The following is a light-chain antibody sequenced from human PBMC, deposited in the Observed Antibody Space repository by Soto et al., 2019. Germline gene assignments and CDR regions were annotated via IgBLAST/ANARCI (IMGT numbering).Light chain of an antibody. V-gene: IGKV3-20*01. CDR2: AAS. CDR1: QSVKNNY. J-gene: IGKJ1*01. CDR3: QQYATSPRT. Sequence: ETVLTQSPGTLSLSPGERATLSCRASQSVKNNYLRWYQQKPGQAPRLLIYAASGRATGIPDRFSGSGSGTDFTLTISRLETEDCAVYYCQQYATSPRTFGQGTKVEIK.